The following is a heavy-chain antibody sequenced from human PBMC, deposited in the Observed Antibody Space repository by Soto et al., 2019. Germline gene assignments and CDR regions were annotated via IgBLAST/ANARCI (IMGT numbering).Heavy chain of an antibody. CDR1: GFTFSSYG. Sequence: VGSLRLSCAASGFTFSSYGMHWVRQAPGKGLEWVAVISYDGSNKYYADSVKGRFTISRDNSKNTLYLQMNSLRAEDTAVYYCAKDRIAAAGSDRGYFDYWGQGTLVTVSS. CDR3: AKDRIAAAGSDRGYFDY. V-gene: IGHV3-30*18. D-gene: IGHD6-13*01. J-gene: IGHJ4*02. CDR2: ISYDGSNK.